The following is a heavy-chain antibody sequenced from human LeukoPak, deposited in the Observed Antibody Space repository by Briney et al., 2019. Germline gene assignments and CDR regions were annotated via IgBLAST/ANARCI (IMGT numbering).Heavy chain of an antibody. V-gene: IGHV1-2*06. J-gene: IGHJ4*02. CDR1: GYTFTVYY. CDR2: INPNSGGT. Sequence: ASVTVSCKASGYTFTVYYMHWVRQAPGQGLEWMGRINPNSGGTNYAQKFQGRVTMTRDTSISTAYMELSSLRFDDTAVYYCATPPECSSGSCLSYWGQGTLVTVSS. D-gene: IGHD2-15*01. CDR3: ATPPECSSGSCLSY.